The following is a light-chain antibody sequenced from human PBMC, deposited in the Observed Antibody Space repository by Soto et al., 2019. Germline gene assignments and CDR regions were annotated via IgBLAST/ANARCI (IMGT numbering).Light chain of an antibody. J-gene: IGKJ2*01. CDR2: KAS. CDR3: HQYSSFHT. V-gene: IGKV1-5*03. CDR1: QSVSRW. Sequence: DIQMTQSPSTLSASVGDRVTITCRASQSVSRWLAWYQQKPGKAPKLLIYKASDLESGVPSRFSGSGSGTEFPLAISSLQPDDFATYSCHQYSSFHTFGQGTKLEIE.